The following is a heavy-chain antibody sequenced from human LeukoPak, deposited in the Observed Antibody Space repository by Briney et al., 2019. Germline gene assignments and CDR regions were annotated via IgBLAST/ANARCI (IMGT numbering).Heavy chain of an antibody. V-gene: IGHV3-21*01. J-gene: IGHJ4*02. D-gene: IGHD1-26*01. CDR3: GDATSDY. Sequence: RGSLRLSCAASGFTFSSYNMNWVRQAPGKGLEWVSSISSTSDYTYYADSVKGRFTISRDNAKNSLFLQMNSLRAEDTAVYYCGDATSDYWGQGTLVTVSS. CDR1: GFTFSSYN. CDR2: ISSTSDYT.